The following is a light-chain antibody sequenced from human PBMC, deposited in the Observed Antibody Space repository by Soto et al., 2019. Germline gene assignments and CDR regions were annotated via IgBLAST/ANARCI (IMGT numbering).Light chain of an antibody. Sequence: AIRMTQSPSSLSPSTGDRVTITCRASQGISNYLVWYQQKPGKAPKVLIHAASTLESGVSSRFSGSGSGTDFTLTISCLQSEDFATYYCQQYYTYPWTFGQGTKVEV. J-gene: IGKJ1*01. CDR2: AAS. V-gene: IGKV1-8*01. CDR3: QQYYTYPWT. CDR1: QGISNY.